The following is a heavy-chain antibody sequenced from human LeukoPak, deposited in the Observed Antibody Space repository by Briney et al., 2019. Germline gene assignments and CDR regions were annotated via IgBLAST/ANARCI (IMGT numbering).Heavy chain of an antibody. Sequence: GGSLRLSCAASGFTFSSYAMSWVRQAPGKGLEWVSSISGSGGSTYYADSVKGRFTISRDNSKNTLYLQMNSLRAEDTAVYYCAKDLRGRYGGNSFSQYMDVWGKGTTVTVSS. CDR1: GFTFSSYA. D-gene: IGHD4-23*01. CDR3: AKDLRGRYGGNSFSQYMDV. CDR2: ISGSGGST. J-gene: IGHJ6*03. V-gene: IGHV3-23*01.